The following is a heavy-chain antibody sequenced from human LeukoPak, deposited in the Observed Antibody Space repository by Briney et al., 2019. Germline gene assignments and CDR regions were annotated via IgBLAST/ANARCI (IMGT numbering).Heavy chain of an antibody. V-gene: IGHV3-23*01. CDR3: AKDPMIVVVTYFDY. Sequence: GGSLRLSCAASEFTFSSYAMSWVRQAPGKGLEWVSAISGSGGSTYYADSVKGRFTISRDNSKNTLYLQMNSLRAEDTAVYYCAKDPMIVVVTYFDYWGQGTLVTVSS. CDR2: ISGSGGST. D-gene: IGHD3-22*01. J-gene: IGHJ4*02. CDR1: EFTFSSYA.